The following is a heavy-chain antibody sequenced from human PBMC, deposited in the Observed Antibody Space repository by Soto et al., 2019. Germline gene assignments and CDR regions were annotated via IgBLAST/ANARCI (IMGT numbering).Heavy chain of an antibody. J-gene: IGHJ6*02. CDR3: ARGRDDYSNYSPVVFYYYYGMDV. D-gene: IGHD4-4*01. V-gene: IGHV1-18*01. Sequence: ASVKVSCKASGYTFTSYGISWVRQAPGQGLEWMGWISAYNGNTNYAQKLQGRVTMTTDTSTSTAYMELRSLRSDDTAVYYCARGRDDYSNYSPVVFYYYYGMDVWGQGTTVTVSS. CDR2: ISAYNGNT. CDR1: GYTFTSYG.